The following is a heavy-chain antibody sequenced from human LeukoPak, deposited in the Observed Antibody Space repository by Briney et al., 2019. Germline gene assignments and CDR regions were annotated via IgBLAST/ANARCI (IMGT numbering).Heavy chain of an antibody. CDR3: ARDGSGWETTS. CDR2: TNWNGGST. D-gene: IGHD1-26*01. V-gene: IGHV3-20*04. Sequence: PGGSLRLSCAASGFSFDDYGMSWIRQAPGKGLEWVSGTNWNGGSTGYADSVKGRFTISRDNARNSLYLQMNSLRAEDTALYYCARDGSGWETTSWGQGTLVTVSS. J-gene: IGHJ5*02. CDR1: GFSFDDYG.